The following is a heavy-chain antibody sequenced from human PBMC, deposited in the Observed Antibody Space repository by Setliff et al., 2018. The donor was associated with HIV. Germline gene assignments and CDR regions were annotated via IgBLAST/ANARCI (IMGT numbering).Heavy chain of an antibody. V-gene: IGHV3-23*03. Sequence: GGSLRLSCAASGFTFSSYAMSWVRQAPGKGLEWVSLIYSGGGSTYYADSVKGRFTISRENSKNTLYLQMDSLRAEDTAVYYCAKVGTYSSTWYFDLWGRGTLVTAPQ. D-gene: IGHD6-13*01. CDR2: IYSGGGST. CDR3: AKVGTYSSTWYFDL. CDR1: GFTFSSYA. J-gene: IGHJ2*01.